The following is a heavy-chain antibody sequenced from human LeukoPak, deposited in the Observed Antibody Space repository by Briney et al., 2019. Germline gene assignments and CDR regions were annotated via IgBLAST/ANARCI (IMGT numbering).Heavy chain of an antibody. V-gene: IGHV4-59*02. J-gene: IGHJ4*02. CDR1: GASVRSYY. CDR3: ARYAPPTTYYFGY. Sequence: SETLSLTCTVSGASVRSYYWSWIRQPPGKGLEWIGSIYYTGSTSYNPSLKSRVTISLDTSRNQFSLRLNSVTAADTAVYYCARYAPPTTYYFGYWGQGTLVTVSS. CDR2: IYYTGST. D-gene: IGHD2-2*01.